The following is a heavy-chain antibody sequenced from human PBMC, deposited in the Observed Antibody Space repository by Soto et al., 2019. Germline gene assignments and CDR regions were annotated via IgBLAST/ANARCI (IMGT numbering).Heavy chain of an antibody. J-gene: IGHJ6*02. D-gene: IGHD7-27*01. CDR1: GYSISSGYY. V-gene: IGHV4-38-2*02. CDR3: ARERTGDSYYYGMDV. Sequence: PSETLSLTCAVSGYSISSGYYWGWIRQPPGKGLEWIGSIYHSGSTYYNPSLKSRVTISVDTSKNQFSLKLSSVTAADTAVYYCARERTGDSYYYGMDVWGQGTTVTVSS. CDR2: IYHSGST.